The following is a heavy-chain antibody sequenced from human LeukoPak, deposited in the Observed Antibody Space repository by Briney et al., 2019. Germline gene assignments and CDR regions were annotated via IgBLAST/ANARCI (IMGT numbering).Heavy chain of an antibody. V-gene: IGHV4-59*01. D-gene: IGHD5-12*01. J-gene: IGHJ4*02. CDR1: GGSISSYF. CDR3: ARDRWLGY. Sequence: SETLSLTCTVSGGSISSYFWSWVRQPPGKGLEWIGYIYYSGSTSYNPSLKSRVTVSVDTSKNQFSLKLASVTTADTAVYYCARDRWLGYWGQGTLVTVPS. CDR2: IYYSGST.